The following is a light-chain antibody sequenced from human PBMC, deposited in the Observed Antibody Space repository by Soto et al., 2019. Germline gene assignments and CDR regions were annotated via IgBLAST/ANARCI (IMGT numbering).Light chain of an antibody. CDR2: EVS. Sequence: QSVLTQPASVSGAPGQSITISCTGTSSDVGSYTLVSWYQQRPDKAPKLMIYEVSKRPSGISNRFSGSKSGNTASLTISGLQAEGEADYYCCSYASSSTYVFGTGTKLPVL. CDR3: CSYASSSTYV. J-gene: IGLJ1*01. CDR1: SSDVGSYTL. V-gene: IGLV2-23*02.